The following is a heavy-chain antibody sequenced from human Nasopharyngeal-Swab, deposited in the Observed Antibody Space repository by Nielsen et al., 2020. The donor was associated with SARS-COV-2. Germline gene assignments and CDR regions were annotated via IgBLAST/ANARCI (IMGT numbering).Heavy chain of an antibody. J-gene: IGHJ3*02. CDR3: AKDPNDLTYYDILTGRDNAFDI. D-gene: IGHD3-9*01. CDR2: IDSDGSST. CDR1: GFTFSSYW. V-gene: IGHV3-74*01. Sequence: LTCAASGFTFSSYWMHWVRQAPGKGLVWVSRIDSDGSSTSYADSVKGRFTISRDNAKNTLYLQMNSLRAEDTAVYYCAKDPNDLTYYDILTGRDNAFDIWGQGTMVTVSS.